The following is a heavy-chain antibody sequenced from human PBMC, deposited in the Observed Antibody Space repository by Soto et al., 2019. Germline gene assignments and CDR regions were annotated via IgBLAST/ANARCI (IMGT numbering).Heavy chain of an antibody. CDR3: AKILQLGDYAYYYYGMDV. V-gene: IGHV3-30*18. Sequence: QVPLVESGGGVVQPGRSLRLSCAASGFTFSSYGMHWVRQAPGKGLEWVAVISYDGSNKYYADSVKGRFTISRDNSKNTLYLQMNRLRAEDTAVYYCAKILQLGDYAYYYYGMDVWGQGTTVTVSS. CDR2: ISYDGSNK. CDR1: GFTFSSYG. D-gene: IGHD4-17*01. J-gene: IGHJ6*02.